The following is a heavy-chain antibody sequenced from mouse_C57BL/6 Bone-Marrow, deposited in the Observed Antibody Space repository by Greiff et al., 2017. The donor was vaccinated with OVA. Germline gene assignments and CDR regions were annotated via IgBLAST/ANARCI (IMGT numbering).Heavy chain of an antibody. CDR1: GYTFTDYY. V-gene: IGHV1-26*01. CDR2: INPNNGGT. J-gene: IGHJ2*01. CDR3: ARWGTTGTKGYFDY. Sequence: VQLQQSGPELVKPGASVKISCKASGYTFTDYYMNWVKQSHGKSLEWIGDINPNNGGTSYNQKFKGKATLTVDKSSSTAYMELRSLTSEDSAVYYCARWGTTGTKGYFDYWGQGTTLTVSS. D-gene: IGHD4-1*02.